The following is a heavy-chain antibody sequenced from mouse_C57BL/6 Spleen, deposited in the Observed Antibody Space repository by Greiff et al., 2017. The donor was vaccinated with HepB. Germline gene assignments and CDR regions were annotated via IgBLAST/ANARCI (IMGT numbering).Heavy chain of an antibody. V-gene: IGHV14-4*01. Sequence: EVKVVESGAELVRPGASVKLSCTASGFNIKDDYMHWVKQRPEQGLEWIGWIDPENGDTEYASKFQGKATITADTSSNTAYLQLSSLTSEDTAVYYCTTRYPVYYFDYWGQGTTLTVSS. D-gene: IGHD1-1*01. J-gene: IGHJ2*01. CDR1: GFNIKDDY. CDR3: TTRYPVYYFDY. CDR2: IDPENGDT.